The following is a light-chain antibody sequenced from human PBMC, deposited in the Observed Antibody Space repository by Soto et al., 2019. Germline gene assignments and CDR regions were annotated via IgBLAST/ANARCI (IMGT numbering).Light chain of an antibody. J-gene: IGKJ4*01. V-gene: IGKV1-5*03. CDR2: RTS. CDR1: QSISDW. Sequence: DIQMTQSPSTLSASVGDRVNIICRASQSISDWLAWYQQKPGKAPKVLIYRTSSLESGVPSRFSGSGSGTDFTLTISGLQPDDFATYYCQQYKSLVTFGGGTKVEIK. CDR3: QQYKSLVT.